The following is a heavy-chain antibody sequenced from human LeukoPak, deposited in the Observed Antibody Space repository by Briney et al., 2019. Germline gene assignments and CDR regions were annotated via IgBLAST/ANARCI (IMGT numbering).Heavy chain of an antibody. CDR1: GGTFSSYA. V-gene: IGHV1-69*04. J-gene: IGHJ3*02. D-gene: IGHD2-2*01. Sequence: SVKVSCKASGGTFSSYAISWVRQAPGQGLEWMGRIVPILGIANYAQKFQGRVTMTEDTSTDTAYMELSSLRSEDTAVYYCATDGIGSTLPRYAFDIWGQGTMVTVSS. CDR2: IVPILGIA. CDR3: ATDGIGSTLPRYAFDI.